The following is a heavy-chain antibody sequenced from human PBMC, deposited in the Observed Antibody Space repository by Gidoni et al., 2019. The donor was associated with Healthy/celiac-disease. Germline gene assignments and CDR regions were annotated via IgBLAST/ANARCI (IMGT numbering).Heavy chain of an antibody. Sequence: EVQLLESGGGLVQPGGSLRLSCAASGFTFSSYAMSWVRQARGKGLEWVSAISGSGGSTYYADSVKGRFTISRDNSKNTLYLQMNSLRAEDTAVYYCAKDESLTTVTSFPSGENNDAFDIWGQGTMVTVSS. J-gene: IGHJ3*02. CDR1: GFTFSSYA. V-gene: IGHV3-23*01. D-gene: IGHD4-17*01. CDR2: ISGSGGST. CDR3: AKDESLTTVTSFPSGENNDAFDI.